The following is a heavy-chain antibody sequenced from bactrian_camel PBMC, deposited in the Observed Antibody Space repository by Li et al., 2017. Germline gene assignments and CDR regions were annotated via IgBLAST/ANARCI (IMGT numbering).Heavy chain of an antibody. D-gene: IGHD3*01. CDR3: SANLRYSGSWCNDKVLGGDFGH. V-gene: IGHV3S53*01. Sequence: HVQLVESGGGSVQAGGSLRLSCAASGYTVSRNSMAWFRQVPGKEREGVAAIDGSGSPHYADFVKGRFVISRSGAGNTITIYLRMNSVKPEDTAMYYCSANLRYSGSWCNDKVLGGDFGHWEQGTQVTVS. J-gene: IGHJ6*01. CDR2: IDGSGSP. CDR1: GYTVSRNS.